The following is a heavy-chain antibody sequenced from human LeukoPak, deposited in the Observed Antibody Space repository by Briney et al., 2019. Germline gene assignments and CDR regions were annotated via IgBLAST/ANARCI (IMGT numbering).Heavy chain of an antibody. J-gene: IGHJ4*02. Sequence: SQTLSLTCTVSGGSISSGDYYWRWIRQPPGKGLEWIGYIYDSGSTNYNPSLESRVTISVDTSKYQFSLQLRSVTPADTAVYFCARGIDGHSDSWGQGNLVTVSS. CDR3: ARGIDGHSDS. D-gene: IGHD5-24*01. V-gene: IGHV4-61*08. CDR2: IYDSGST. CDR1: GGSISSGDYY.